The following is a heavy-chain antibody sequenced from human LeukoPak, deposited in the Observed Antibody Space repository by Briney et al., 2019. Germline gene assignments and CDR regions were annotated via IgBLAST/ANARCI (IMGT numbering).Heavy chain of an antibody. D-gene: IGHD3-22*01. J-gene: IGHJ3*02. Sequence: SQTLSLTCTVSGGSISSGCYYWSWIRQHPGKGLEWIGYIYYSGSTYYNPSLKSRVTISVDTSKNQFSLKLSSVTAADTAVYYCARDPSTYYYDSSGSGAFDIWGQGTMVTVSS. CDR2: IYYSGST. CDR3: ARDPSTYYYDSSGSGAFDI. V-gene: IGHV4-31*03. CDR1: GGSISSGCYY.